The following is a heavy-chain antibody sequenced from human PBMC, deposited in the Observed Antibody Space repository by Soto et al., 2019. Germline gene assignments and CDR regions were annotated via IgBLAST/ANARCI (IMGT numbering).Heavy chain of an antibody. CDR1: GGSISSGGYS. D-gene: IGHD4-4*01. Sequence: QLQLQESGSGRVKPSQTLSLTCAVSGGSISSGGYSWSWIRQPPGKGLEWIGYIYHSGSTYYNPSLKSRVTISVDRSKNQFSLKLSSVTAADTAVYYCARGMTTVTTLDYWGQGTLVTVSS. J-gene: IGHJ4*02. V-gene: IGHV4-30-2*01. CDR2: IYHSGST. CDR3: ARGMTTVTTLDY.